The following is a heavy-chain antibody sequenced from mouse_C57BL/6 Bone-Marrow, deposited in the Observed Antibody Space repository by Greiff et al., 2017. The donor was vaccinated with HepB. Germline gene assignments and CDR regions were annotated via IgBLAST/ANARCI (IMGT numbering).Heavy chain of an antibody. V-gene: IGHV5-4*03. D-gene: IGHD2-14*01. CDR2: ISDGGSYT. CDR3: ASPSYYREAWFAY. J-gene: IGHJ3*01. Sequence: EVMLVESGGGLVKPGGSLKLSCAASGFTFSSYAMSWVRQTPEKRLEWVATISDGGSYTYYPDNVKGRFTISRDNAKNNLYQQMSHLKSEDTAMYYCASPSYYREAWFAYWGQGTLVTVSA. CDR1: GFTFSSYA.